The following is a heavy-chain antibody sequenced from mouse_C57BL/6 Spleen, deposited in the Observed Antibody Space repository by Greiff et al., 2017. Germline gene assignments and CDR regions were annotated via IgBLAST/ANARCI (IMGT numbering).Heavy chain of an antibody. Sequence: LVESGPELVKPGASVKISCKASGYAFSSSWMNWVKQRPGKGLEWIGRIYPGDGDTNYNGKFKGKATLTADKSSSTAYMQLSSLTSEDSAVYFCAREGPYGNYFDYWGQGTTLTVSS. J-gene: IGHJ2*01. D-gene: IGHD2-1*01. CDR2: IYPGDGDT. CDR3: AREGPYGNYFDY. V-gene: IGHV1-82*01. CDR1: GYAFSSSW.